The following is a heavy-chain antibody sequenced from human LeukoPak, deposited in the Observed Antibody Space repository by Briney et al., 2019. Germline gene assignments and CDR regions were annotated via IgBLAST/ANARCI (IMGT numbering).Heavy chain of an antibody. CDR3: ARRLDAFDN. D-gene: IGHD3-22*01. Sequence: SETVSLTCTVSGCSISSSSYYWRWIRQPPGKGLEWIGSIYYSGSTYYNPSLKSRVTISVDTSKNQFSLKLSSVTAADTAVYYCARRLDAFDNWGQGTMVTVSS. V-gene: IGHV4-39*01. CDR1: GCSISSSSYY. J-gene: IGHJ3*02. CDR2: IYYSGST.